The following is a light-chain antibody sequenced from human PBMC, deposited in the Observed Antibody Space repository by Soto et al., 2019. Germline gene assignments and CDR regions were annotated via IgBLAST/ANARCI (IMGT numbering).Light chain of an antibody. CDR2: EVT. Sequence: QSVLTQPPSASGSPGQSVTISCTGTRSDVGGYNFVSWYQHHPGKAPKLMIYEVTKRPSGVPDRFSGSKSGNTASLTVSGLQAEDEANYYCSSYTGRNNFVVFGGGTKLTVL. CDR3: SSYTGRNNFVV. V-gene: IGLV2-8*01. J-gene: IGLJ2*01. CDR1: RSDVGGYNF.